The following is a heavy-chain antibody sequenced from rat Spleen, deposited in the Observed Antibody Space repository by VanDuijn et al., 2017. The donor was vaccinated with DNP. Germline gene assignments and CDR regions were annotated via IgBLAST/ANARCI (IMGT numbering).Heavy chain of an antibody. V-gene: IGHV5S13*01. CDR2: ISPSGSST. J-gene: IGHJ3*01. CDR1: GFIFNKYG. CDR3: ARHYAY. Sequence: EVQLVESGGALVQPGRSLKLSCVASGFIFNKYGMAWVRQASTTGLEWVAAISPSGSSTYYPDSVKGRFTISRDKAKSTLYLQMNSLRSEDTATYFCARHYAYWGQGTLVTVSS.